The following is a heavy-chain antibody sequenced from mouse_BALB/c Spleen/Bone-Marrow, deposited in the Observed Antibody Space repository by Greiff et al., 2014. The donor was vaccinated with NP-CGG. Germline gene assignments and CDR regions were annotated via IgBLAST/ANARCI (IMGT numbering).Heavy chain of an antibody. D-gene: IGHD1-1*01. CDR2: IRNKANGYTT. CDR1: GFTFTDYY. Sequence: EVQVVESGGGLVQPGGSLRLSCATSGFTFTDYYMSWVRQPPGKALEWLGFIRNKANGYTTEYSASVKGRFTISRDNSQSILYLQMNTLRAEDSATYYCARDGYHYGSRWFAYWGQGTLVTVSA. V-gene: IGHV7-3*02. CDR3: ARDGYHYGSRWFAY. J-gene: IGHJ3*01.